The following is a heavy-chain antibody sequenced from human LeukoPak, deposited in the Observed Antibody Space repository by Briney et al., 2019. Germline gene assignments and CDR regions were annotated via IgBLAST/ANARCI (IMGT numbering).Heavy chain of an antibody. CDR2: INPNGGGT. J-gene: IGHJ5*02. CDR1: GYTFTGYY. CDR3: ARDGDCTNGVCYPGWFDP. Sequence: ASVKVSCKASGYTFTGYYMHWVRQAPGQGLEGMGWINPNGGGTNYAQEFQGRVTMTRDTSSSTADMELSRLRSDDTAVYYCARDGDCTNGVCYPGWFDPWGQGNLVTVSS. V-gene: IGHV1-2*02. D-gene: IGHD2-8*01.